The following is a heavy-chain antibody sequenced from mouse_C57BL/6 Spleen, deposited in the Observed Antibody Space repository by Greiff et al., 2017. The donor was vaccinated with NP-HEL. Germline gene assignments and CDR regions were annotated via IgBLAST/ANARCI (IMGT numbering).Heavy chain of an antibody. CDR1: GYAFSSYW. J-gene: IGHJ2*01. CDR3: ARSGTGTEGDY. Sequence: QVQLQQSGAELVKPGASVKISCKASGYAFSSYWMNWVKQRPGKGLEWIGQIYPGDGDTNYNGKFKGKATLTADKSSSTAYMQLSSLTSEDAAVYFCARSGTGTEGDYWGQGTTLTVSS. D-gene: IGHD4-1*01. V-gene: IGHV1-80*01. CDR2: IYPGDGDT.